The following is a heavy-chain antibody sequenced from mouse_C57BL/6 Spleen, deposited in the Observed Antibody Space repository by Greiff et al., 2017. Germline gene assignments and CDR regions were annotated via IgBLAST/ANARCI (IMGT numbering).Heavy chain of an antibody. V-gene: IGHV1-55*01. CDR1: GYTFTSYW. J-gene: IGHJ2*01. Sequence: QVQLQQPGAELVKPGASVKLSCKASGYTFTSYWITWVKQRPGQGLEWIGDIHPGSGSTNYNEKFKSKAPLTVATSSSTAYMQLSSLTSEDSAVYYCARGRAYYGNDYWGQGTTLTVSS. CDR2: IHPGSGST. CDR3: ARGRAYYGNDY. D-gene: IGHD2-10*01.